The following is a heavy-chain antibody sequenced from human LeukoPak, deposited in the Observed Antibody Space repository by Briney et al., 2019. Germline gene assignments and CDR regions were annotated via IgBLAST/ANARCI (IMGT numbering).Heavy chain of an antibody. CDR2: INHSGST. Sequence: SETLSLTCTVSGGSISSSSYYWSWIRQPPGKGLEWIGEINHSGSTNYNPSLKSRVTISVDTSKNQFSLKLSSVTAADTAVYYCARGPGYGDYVFYYWGQGTLVTVSS. D-gene: IGHD4-17*01. CDR3: ARGPGYGDYVFYY. CDR1: GGSISSSSYY. J-gene: IGHJ4*02. V-gene: IGHV4-39*07.